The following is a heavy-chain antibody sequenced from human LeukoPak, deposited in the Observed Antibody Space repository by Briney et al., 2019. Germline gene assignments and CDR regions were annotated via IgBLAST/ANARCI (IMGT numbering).Heavy chain of an antibody. CDR3: ARVLRGSGSYWGY. D-gene: IGHD3-10*01. CDR1: GYTFTGYY. CDR2: INPNSGGT. J-gene: IGHJ4*02. V-gene: IGHV1-2*02. Sequence: ASVKVSCKASGYTFTGYYMHWVRQAPGQGLEWMGWINPNSGGTNYAQKFQGRVTMTRDTSISTAYMELSRLRSDDTAVYYCARVLRGSGSYWGYWGQGTLVTVSS.